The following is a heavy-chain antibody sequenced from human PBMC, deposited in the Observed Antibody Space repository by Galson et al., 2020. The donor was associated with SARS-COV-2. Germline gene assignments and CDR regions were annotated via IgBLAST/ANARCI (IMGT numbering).Heavy chain of an antibody. CDR2: INTHGNST. V-gene: IGHV3-74*01. J-gene: IGHJ6*02. Sequence: GGSLRLSFAGSGFTFENYWMHWVRQAPGKGLVWVSRINTHGNSTNYADSVRGRFTISRDNAKNTLYLQMDSLRVEDTAVYYCARQSAMDVWGHGTTVTVSS. CDR3: ARQSAMDV. CDR1: GFTFENYW.